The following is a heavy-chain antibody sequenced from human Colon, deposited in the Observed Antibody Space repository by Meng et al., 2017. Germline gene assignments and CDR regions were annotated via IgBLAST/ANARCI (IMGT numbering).Heavy chain of an antibody. V-gene: IGHV4-61*01. J-gene: IGHJ5*02. CDR3: ARNYGP. Sequence: QLQLEESGPGLVRPSETLSLTCTVSGGSVSSGSYYWSWIRQPPGKGLEWIGYIYYSGSTNYNPSLKSRVTISVDTSKNQFSLKLSSVTAADTAVYYCARNYGPWGQGTLVTVSS. CDR1: GGSVSSGSYY. CDR2: IYYSGST. D-gene: IGHD4-17*01.